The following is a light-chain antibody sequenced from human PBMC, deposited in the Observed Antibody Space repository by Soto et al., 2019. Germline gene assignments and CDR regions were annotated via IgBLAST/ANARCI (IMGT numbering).Light chain of an antibody. V-gene: IGKV1D-12*01. CDR2: ATS. J-gene: IGKJ5*01. CDR1: QDVGRW. Sequence: DIQMTQSPYSLSASVGDTVTITCRSSQDVGRWLSWYQQKPGKAPKILIFATSSLQSGVPSRFSGSGSGTDFTLTISSLQSEDFATYYCQQARSCPVTFGQGTRLEIK. CDR3: QQARSCPVT.